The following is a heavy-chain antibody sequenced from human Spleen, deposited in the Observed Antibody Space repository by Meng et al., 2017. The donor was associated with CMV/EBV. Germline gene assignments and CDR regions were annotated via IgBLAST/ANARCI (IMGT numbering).Heavy chain of an antibody. CDR1: XXSVSSNSAA. V-gene: IGHV6-1*01. CDR3: ARDVWSGSYYKFPYYFDY. D-gene: IGHD1-26*01. J-gene: IGHJ4*02. CDR2: TYYRSKWYN. Sequence: QVQLQQSGPGLVKPSQTLSLTCAXXXXSVSSNSAAWNWIRQSPSRGLEWLGRTYYRSKWYNDYAVSVKSRITINPDTSKNQFSLQLNSVTPEDTAVYYCARDVWSGSYYKFPYYFDYWGQGTLVTVSS.